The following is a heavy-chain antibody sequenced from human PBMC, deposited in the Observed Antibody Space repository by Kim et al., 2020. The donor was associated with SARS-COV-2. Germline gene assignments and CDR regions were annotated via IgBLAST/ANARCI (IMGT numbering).Heavy chain of an antibody. CDR3: ARQKLLMTDHFSGMDV. D-gene: IGHD2-15*01. Sequence: GESLKISCLGSGFTFTAYWITWVRQVPGKGLEWMATIDPGDSYTIYSPSFEGHVTISTDNSLSTAYLQWNSLKASDTAMYYCARQKLLMTDHFSGMDVWG. CDR2: IDPGDSYT. J-gene: IGHJ6*02. V-gene: IGHV5-10-1*01. CDR1: GFTFTAYW.